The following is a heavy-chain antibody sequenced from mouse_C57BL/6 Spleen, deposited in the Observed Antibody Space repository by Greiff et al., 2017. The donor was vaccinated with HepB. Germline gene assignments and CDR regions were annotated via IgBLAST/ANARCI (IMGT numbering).Heavy chain of an antibody. V-gene: IGHV1-64*01. CDR3: AREGDGYYDYFDY. J-gene: IGHJ2*01. CDR1: GYTFTSYW. Sequence: VQLQQSGAELVKPGASVKLSCKASGYTFTSYWMHWVKQRPGQGLEWIGMIHPNSGSTNYNEKFKSKATLTVDKSSSTAYMQLSSLTSEDSAVYYCAREGDGYYDYFDYWGQGTTLTVSS. CDR2: IHPNSGST. D-gene: IGHD2-3*01.